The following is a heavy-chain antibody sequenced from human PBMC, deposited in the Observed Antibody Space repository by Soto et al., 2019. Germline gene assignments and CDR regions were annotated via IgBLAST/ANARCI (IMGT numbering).Heavy chain of an antibody. J-gene: IGHJ6*02. V-gene: IGHV3-48*02. CDR3: ARDLSSSPNYGMDV. Sequence: LRLSCAASGFTFSSYSMNWVRQAPGKGLEWVSYISSSSSTIYYADSVKGRFTISRDNAKNSLYLQMNSLRDEDTAVYYCARDLSSSPNYGMDVWGQGTTVTVSS. D-gene: IGHD6-13*01. CDR2: ISSSSSTI. CDR1: GFTFSSYS.